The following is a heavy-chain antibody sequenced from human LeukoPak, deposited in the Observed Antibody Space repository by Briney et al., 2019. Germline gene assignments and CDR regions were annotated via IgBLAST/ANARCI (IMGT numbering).Heavy chain of an antibody. CDR1: GFIFSSHA. CDR2: IAYDGSKK. Sequence: PGRSLRLSCAASGFIFSSHALHWVRQAPGKGLEWVGVIAYDGSKKYYADSVRGRFTISRDNSKNTLSLEMNSLTAEDTALYYCARHNVGRCTGGVCFAFYFDYWGKGALVTVSS. V-gene: IGHV3-30*03. CDR3: ARHNVGRCTGGVCFAFYFDY. D-gene: IGHD2-8*02. J-gene: IGHJ4*02.